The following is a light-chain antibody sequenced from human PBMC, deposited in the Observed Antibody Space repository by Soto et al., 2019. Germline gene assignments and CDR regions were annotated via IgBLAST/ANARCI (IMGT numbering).Light chain of an antibody. CDR2: DAS. CDR1: QSVSSN. CDR3: QQYKTWPRT. Sequence: EIVMTQSPATLSVSPGERATLSCWASQSVSSNLAWYQQKPGQAPRLLIYDASTRATGIPARFSGSGSATGFTLTISSLKSEDLAVYYCQQYKTWPRTFGQGTKVEIK. J-gene: IGKJ1*01. V-gene: IGKV3-15*01.